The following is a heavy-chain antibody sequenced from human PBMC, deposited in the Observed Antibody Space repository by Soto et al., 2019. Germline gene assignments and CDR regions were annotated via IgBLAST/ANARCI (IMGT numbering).Heavy chain of an antibody. CDR3: ARDLGGEDSSSWLY. D-gene: IGHD6-13*01. Sequence: QVQLVQSGAEVKKPGASVKVSCKASGYTFTSSGISWVRQASGQGLEWMGWISAYNGNTNYAQKLQGRVTMTTATPTSAAQMELRSLRSDDTAVYYCARDLGGEDSSSWLYWGQGTLVTVSS. J-gene: IGHJ4*02. V-gene: IGHV1-18*01. CDR1: GYTFTSSG. CDR2: ISAYNGNT.